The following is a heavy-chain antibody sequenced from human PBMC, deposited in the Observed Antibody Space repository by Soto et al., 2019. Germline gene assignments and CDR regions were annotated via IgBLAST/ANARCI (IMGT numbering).Heavy chain of an antibody. CDR1: GYTFTSYA. D-gene: IGHD6-19*01. CDR3: ARASGYSSGWVDHYYYYGIDV. J-gene: IGHJ6*02. CDR2: INAGNGNT. V-gene: IGHV1-3*01. Sequence: ASVKVSCKASGYTFTSYAMHWVRQAPGQRLEWMGWINAGNGNTKYSQKFQGRVTITRDTSASTAYMELSSLRSEDTAVYYCARASGYSSGWVDHYYYYGIDVRGQGTTVTVSS.